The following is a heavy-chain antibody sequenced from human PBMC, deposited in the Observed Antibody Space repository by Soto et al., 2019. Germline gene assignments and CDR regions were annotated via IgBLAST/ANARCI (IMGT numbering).Heavy chain of an antibody. V-gene: IGHV4-59*01. D-gene: IGHD3-3*01. Sequence: SETLSLTCTVSGGSISSYYWSWIRQPPGKGLEWIGYIYYSGSTNYNPSLKSRVTISVDTSKNQFSLKLSSVTAADTAVYYCARESTYYDFWSGYYLNYGMDVRGQGTTVTVSS. CDR2: IYYSGST. CDR3: ARESTYYDFWSGYYLNYGMDV. CDR1: GGSISSYY. J-gene: IGHJ6*02.